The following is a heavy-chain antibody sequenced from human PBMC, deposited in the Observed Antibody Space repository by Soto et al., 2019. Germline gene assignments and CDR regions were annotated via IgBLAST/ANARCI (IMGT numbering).Heavy chain of an antibody. V-gene: IGHV3-33*01. Sequence: QVQLVESGGGVVQPGRSLRLSCAASGFTFSSYGMHWVRQAPGKGLEWVAVIWYDGSNKYYADSVKGRFTISRDNSKNTLYLQMNSLRAEDTAVYYCARVLPRSSGWYADYWGQGTLVTVSS. CDR2: IWYDGSNK. CDR3: ARVLPRSSGWYADY. D-gene: IGHD6-19*01. CDR1: GFTFSSYG. J-gene: IGHJ4*02.